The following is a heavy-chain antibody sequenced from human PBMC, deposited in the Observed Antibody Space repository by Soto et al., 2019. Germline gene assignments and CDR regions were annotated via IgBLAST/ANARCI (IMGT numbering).Heavy chain of an antibody. J-gene: IGHJ5*02. Sequence: GGSLRLSCAASGFTVSSNYMSWVRQAPGKGLEWVSVIYSGGSTYYADSVKGRFTISRDNSKNTLYLQMNSLRAEDTAVYYCARIYDYSTEPANWFDPWGQGTLVTVSS. D-gene: IGHD4-4*01. CDR3: ARIYDYSTEPANWFDP. CDR2: IYSGGST. CDR1: GFTVSSNY. V-gene: IGHV3-66*01.